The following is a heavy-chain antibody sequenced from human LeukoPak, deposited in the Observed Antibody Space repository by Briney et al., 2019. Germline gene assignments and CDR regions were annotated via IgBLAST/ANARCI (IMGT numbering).Heavy chain of an antibody. Sequence: ASVKVSCKASGGTFSSYTISWVRQAPGQGLEWMGRIIPILGLANYAQKFQGRVTITADKSTSTAYMELSSLRSEDTAVYYCAGGKTPVLRFLEWLDYWGQGTLVTVSS. CDR2: IIPILGLA. J-gene: IGHJ4*02. D-gene: IGHD3-3*01. CDR3: AGGKTPVLRFLEWLDY. V-gene: IGHV1-69*02. CDR1: GGTFSSYT.